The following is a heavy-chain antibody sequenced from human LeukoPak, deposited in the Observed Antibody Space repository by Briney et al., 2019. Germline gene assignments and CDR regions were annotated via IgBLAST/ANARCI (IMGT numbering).Heavy chain of an antibody. CDR3: VRSLDY. Sequence: GGSLRLSCAASGFTLSSYAMNWVRQAPGEGLEWVSVIAGSDGFTQYADSVKGRFTISRDNSKNTVYLQMNRLRVEDTALYYCVRSLDYWGQGTLVTVSS. J-gene: IGHJ4*02. CDR1: GFTLSSYA. CDR2: IAGSDGFT. V-gene: IGHV3-23*01.